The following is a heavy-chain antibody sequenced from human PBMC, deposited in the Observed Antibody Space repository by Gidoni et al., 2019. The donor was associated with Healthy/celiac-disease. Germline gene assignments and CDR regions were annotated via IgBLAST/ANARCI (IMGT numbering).Heavy chain of an antibody. J-gene: IGHJ6*02. CDR2: ISWNSGRI. Sequence: EVQLVESGGGLVQLGRSLRLSCAASGFTFDDYAMHWVRQAPGKGLEWVSGISWNSGRIGYADSVKGRFTISRDNAKNSLYLQMNSLRAEDTALYYCAKDIRIAAAGDYYYGMDVWGQGTTVTVSS. V-gene: IGHV3-9*01. D-gene: IGHD6-13*01. CDR1: GFTFDDYA. CDR3: AKDIRIAAAGDYYYGMDV.